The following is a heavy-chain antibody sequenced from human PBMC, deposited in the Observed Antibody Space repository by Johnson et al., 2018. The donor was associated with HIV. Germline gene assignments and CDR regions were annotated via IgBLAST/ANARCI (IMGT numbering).Heavy chain of an antibody. J-gene: IGHJ3*01. V-gene: IGHV3-15*01. CDR1: GFTFDVYA. Sequence: VQLVESGGGVVRPGGSLRLSCAASGFTFDVYAMSWVRKAPGEGLAWVGRIRSKTDGGTADYVATGKGRFTISRDDAKNTLYLQMNSLKTEDRGMYYCARGPAAFDLWGQGTMVTVSS. CDR2: IRSKTDGGTA. CDR3: ARGPAAFDL.